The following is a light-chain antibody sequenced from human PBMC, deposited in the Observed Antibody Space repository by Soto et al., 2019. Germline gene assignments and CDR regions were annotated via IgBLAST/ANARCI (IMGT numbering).Light chain of an antibody. V-gene: IGKV3-15*01. Sequence: EIVMTQSPATLSVSPGERATLSCRASQSVSINLAWYQQKPGQAPRLLIYRASTRATGIPARFSGSGSGTDFTLTISSLQSEDFAVYYCQQYNNWAITFGQGTRLEIK. CDR1: QSVSIN. J-gene: IGKJ5*01. CDR3: QQYNNWAIT. CDR2: RAS.